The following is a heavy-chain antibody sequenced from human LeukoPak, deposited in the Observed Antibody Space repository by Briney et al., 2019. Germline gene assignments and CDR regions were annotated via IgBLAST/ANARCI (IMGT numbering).Heavy chain of an antibody. V-gene: IGHV1-69*13. CDR3: AREGAYDSSGYYFGDYYYMDV. CDR2: IIPIFGTA. D-gene: IGHD3-22*01. Sequence: SVKVSCKASGGTFSSYAISWVRQAPGQGLEWMGGIIPIFGTANYAQKFQGRVTVTADESTSTAYMELSSLRSEDTAVYYCAREGAYDSSGYYFGDYYYMDVWGKGTTVTVSS. CDR1: GGTFSSYA. J-gene: IGHJ6*03.